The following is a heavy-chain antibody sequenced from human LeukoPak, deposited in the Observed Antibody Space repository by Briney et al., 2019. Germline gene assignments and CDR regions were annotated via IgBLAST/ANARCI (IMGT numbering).Heavy chain of an antibody. V-gene: IGHV3-48*01. D-gene: IGHD4-17*01. CDR2: ISSSSSTI. Sequence: GGSLRLSCAASGFTFSSYSMNWVRQAPGKGLEWVSYISSSSSTIYYADSVKGRFTISRDNAKNSLYLQMNSLRAEDTAVYYCARDSNGDYVSWGQGTLVTVSS. J-gene: IGHJ5*02. CDR1: GFTFSSYS. CDR3: ARDSNGDYVS.